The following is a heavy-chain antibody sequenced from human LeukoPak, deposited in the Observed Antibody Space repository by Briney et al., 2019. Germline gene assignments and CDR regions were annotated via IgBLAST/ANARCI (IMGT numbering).Heavy chain of an antibody. D-gene: IGHD6-13*01. CDR1: GGTFSSYA. CDR2: IIPIFGTA. CDR3: ARGLLGAAAGGFDY. V-gene: IGHV1-69*13. J-gene: IGHJ4*02. Sequence: GASVKVSCKASGGTFSSYAISWVRQAPGQGLEWMGGIIPIFGTANYAQKFQGRVTITADESTSTAYMDLSSLRSEDTAVYYCARGLLGAAAGGFDYWGQGTLVTVSS.